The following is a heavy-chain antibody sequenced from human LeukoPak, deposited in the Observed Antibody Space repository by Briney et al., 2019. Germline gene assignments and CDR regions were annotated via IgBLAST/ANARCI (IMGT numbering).Heavy chain of an antibody. CDR2: IYYSGNT. CDR1: GGSISSYY. D-gene: IGHD1-26*01. CDR3: ARHVKAGGASPLDY. V-gene: IGHV4-59*08. J-gene: IGHJ4*02. Sequence: PSETLSLTCTVSGGSISSYYWSWIRQPPGKGLEWIGYIYYSGNTNYNPSLKSRVTISVDTSKNQFSLKLSSVTAADTAVYYCARHVKAGGASPLDYWGQGTLVTVSS.